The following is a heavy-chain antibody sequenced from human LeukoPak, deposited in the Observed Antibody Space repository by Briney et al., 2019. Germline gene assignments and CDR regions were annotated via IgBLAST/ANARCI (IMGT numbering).Heavy chain of an antibody. Sequence: PSETLSLTCTVSGGSISSGGYYWSWIRQPPGKGPEWIGYIYHSGSTYYNPSLKSRVTISVDRSKNQFSLKLSSVTAADTAVYYCARGATPLPYYYYMDVWGKGTTVTVSS. CDR1: GGSISSGGYY. V-gene: IGHV4-30-2*01. D-gene: IGHD1-26*01. J-gene: IGHJ6*03. CDR2: IYHSGST. CDR3: ARGATPLPYYYYMDV.